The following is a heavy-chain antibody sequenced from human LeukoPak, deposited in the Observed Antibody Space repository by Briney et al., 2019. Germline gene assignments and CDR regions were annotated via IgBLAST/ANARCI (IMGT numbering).Heavy chain of an antibody. CDR2: IKLDGSEK. V-gene: IGHV3-7*01. J-gene: IGHJ6*02. CDR3: ARALGNPSYYYYGMDV. CDR1: GFTFSSYW. Sequence: PGGSLRLSCAASGFTFSSYWMSWVRQAPGKGLEWVANIKLDGSEKYYVDSVKGRFTIPRDNAQNSLYLQMNSLRAEDTAVYYCARALGNPSYYYYGMDVWGQGTTVTVSS.